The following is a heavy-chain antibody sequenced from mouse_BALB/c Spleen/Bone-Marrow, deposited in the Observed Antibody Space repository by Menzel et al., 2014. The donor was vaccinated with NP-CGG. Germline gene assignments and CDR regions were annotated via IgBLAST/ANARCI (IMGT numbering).Heavy chain of an antibody. Sequence: QLQQSGVEFVKPGASVKLSCKASGYTFTSYWMHWVKQRPGQGLEWIGEIDPSDSYTKYNQNFKGKATLTVDKSPSTAYMQLSCLTSEDSAVYYCARAYYDYDWFAYWGQGTLVTVSA. J-gene: IGHJ3*01. CDR3: ARAYYDYDWFAY. V-gene: IGHV1-69*02. CDR1: GYTFTSYW. D-gene: IGHD2-4*01. CDR2: IDPSDSYT.